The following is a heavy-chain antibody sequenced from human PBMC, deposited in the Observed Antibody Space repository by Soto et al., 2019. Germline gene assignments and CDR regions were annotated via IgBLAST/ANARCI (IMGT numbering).Heavy chain of an antibody. J-gene: IGHJ4*02. CDR1: GGSISSYY. D-gene: IGHD2-2*01. CDR2: IYYSGST. Sequence: SETLSLTCTVSGGSISSYYWSWIRQPPGKGLEWIGYIYYSGSTNYNPSLKSRVTISVDTSKNQFSLKLSSVTAADTAVYYCARLLVVPAAAYFDYWGQGTLVTVSS. CDR3: ARLLVVPAAAYFDY. V-gene: IGHV4-59*08.